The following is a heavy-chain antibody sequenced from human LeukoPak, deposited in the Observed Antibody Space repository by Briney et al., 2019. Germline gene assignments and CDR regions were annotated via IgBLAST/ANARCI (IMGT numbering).Heavy chain of an antibody. Sequence: PGGSLRLSCAVSGLIFSSSWMSWVRQAPGKGLGWVANIKEHGSEEYYVDSVKGRFTISRDNAKNSLYLQMNSLRAEDTAVYYCARGRARFDYWGQGTLVTVSS. CDR1: GLIFSSSW. J-gene: IGHJ4*02. CDR2: IKEHGSEE. CDR3: ARGRARFDY. V-gene: IGHV3-7*05.